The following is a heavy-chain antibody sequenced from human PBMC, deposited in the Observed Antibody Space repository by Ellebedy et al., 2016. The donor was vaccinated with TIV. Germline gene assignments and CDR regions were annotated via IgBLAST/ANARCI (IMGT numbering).Heavy chain of an antibody. CDR2: ISWNSGYI. J-gene: IGHJ4*02. D-gene: IGHD2-8*02. Sequence: SLKISCVASGCTFDAYAMQWVRQSPGKGLEWVSSISWNSGYIAYGDSVKGRFTISRDNAENSLFLQMNSLRAEDTALYYCVKEGCTGGNCYFDSWGQGTLVTVSS. V-gene: IGHV3-9*01. CDR1: GCTFDAYA. CDR3: VKEGCTGGNCYFDS.